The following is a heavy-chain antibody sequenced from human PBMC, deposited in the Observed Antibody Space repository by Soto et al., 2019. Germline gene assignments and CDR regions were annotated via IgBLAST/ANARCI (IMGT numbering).Heavy chain of an antibody. J-gene: IGHJ4*02. V-gene: IGHV3-30*03. CDR1: GFTFSSCG. Sequence: QVQLVESGGGVVQPGRSLRLSCAASGFTFSSCGMHWVRQAPGKGLEWVAGVTDEETGIHYADSVNGLFTISRDNSKIGLYLQIQRLRVEETAVHYCGTEHSAPYGRAAEYCGQASLLSVSS. CDR3: GTEHSAPYGRAAEY. D-gene: IGHD3-10*01. CDR2: VTDEETGI.